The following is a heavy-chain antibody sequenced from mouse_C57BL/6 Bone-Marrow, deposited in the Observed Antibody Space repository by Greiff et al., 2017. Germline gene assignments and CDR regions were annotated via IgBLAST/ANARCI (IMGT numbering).Heavy chain of an antibody. Sequence: EVKLMESGAELVRPGASVKLSCTASGFNIKDDYMHWVKQRPEQGLAWIGWIDPENGDTEYASKFQGKATITADTSSNTAYLQLSSLTSEDTAVYYCTTDGSYYGSSYWGQGTTLTVSS. D-gene: IGHD1-1*01. V-gene: IGHV14-4*01. J-gene: IGHJ2*01. CDR1: GFNIKDDY. CDR3: TTDGSYYGSSY. CDR2: IDPENGDT.